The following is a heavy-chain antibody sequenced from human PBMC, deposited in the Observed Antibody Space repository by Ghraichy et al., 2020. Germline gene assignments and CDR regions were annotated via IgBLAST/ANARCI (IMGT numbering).Heavy chain of an antibody. CDR1: GFTVSSNY. D-gene: IGHD2-2*01. CDR2: IYLGGTT. CDR3: TLARSTTRDWYFDL. Sequence: GSLRLSCAVSGFTVSSNYMSWVRQAPGRGLEWVSVIYLGGTTYYGDSVRGRFTISRDNSKNILYLQMNSLRAEDTAVYYCTLARSTTRDWYFDLWGRGTLVTVSS. J-gene: IGHJ2*01. V-gene: IGHV3-53*01.